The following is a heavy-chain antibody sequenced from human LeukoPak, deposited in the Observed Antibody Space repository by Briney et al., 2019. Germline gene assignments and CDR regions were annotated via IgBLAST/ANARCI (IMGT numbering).Heavy chain of an antibody. V-gene: IGHV4-39*07. Sequence: SETLSLTCTVSGGSISSSSHYWGWMRQPPGKGLEWIGSIDYSGSTYDNPSLKSRVTISVDTSKNQFSLKLSSVTAADTAVYYCARRSSSWKNWFDPWGQGTLVTVSS. CDR1: GGSISSSSHY. D-gene: IGHD6-13*01. J-gene: IGHJ5*02. CDR3: ARRSSSWKNWFDP. CDR2: IDYSGST.